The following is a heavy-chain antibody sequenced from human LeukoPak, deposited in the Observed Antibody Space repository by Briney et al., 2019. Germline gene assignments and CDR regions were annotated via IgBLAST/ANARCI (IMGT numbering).Heavy chain of an antibody. CDR3: ARGGSRDAFDI. Sequence: GRSLRLSCAASGFTFSSYGMHWVRQAPGKGLEWVAVIWYDGSNKYYADSVKGRFTISRDNSKNTLYLQMNSLRAEDTAAYYCARGGSRDAFDIWGQGTMVTVSS. V-gene: IGHV3-33*01. J-gene: IGHJ3*02. CDR2: IWYDGSNK. CDR1: GFTFSSYG. D-gene: IGHD3-16*01.